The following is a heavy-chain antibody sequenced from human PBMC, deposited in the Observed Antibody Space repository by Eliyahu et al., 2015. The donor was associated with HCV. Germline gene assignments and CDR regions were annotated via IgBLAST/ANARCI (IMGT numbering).Heavy chain of an antibody. Sequence: EVKKPXSSVKVSCKASGGTFSSYAISWVRQAPGQGLEWMGGIIPIFGTANYAQKFQGRVTITADESTSTAYMELSSLRSEDTAVYYCATRWSSSGWYGGVDYWGQGTLVTVSS. J-gene: IGHJ4*02. CDR2: IIPIFGTA. D-gene: IGHD6-19*01. V-gene: IGHV1-69*01. CDR3: ATRWSSSGWYGGVDY. CDR1: GGTFSSYA.